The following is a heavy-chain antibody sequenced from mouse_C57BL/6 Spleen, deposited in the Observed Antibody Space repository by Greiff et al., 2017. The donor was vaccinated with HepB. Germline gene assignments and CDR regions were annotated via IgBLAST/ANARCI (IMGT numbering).Heavy chain of an antibody. V-gene: IGHV1-22*01. CDR2: INPNNGGT. CDR1: GYKFTDYN. CDR3: ALGYYYYFDY. D-gene: IGHD2-3*01. Sequence: VQLQQSGPELVKPGASVKMSCKASGYKFTDYNMHWVKQSHGKSLEWIGYINPNNGGTSYNQKFKGKATLTVNKSSSTAYMELRSLTSEDSAVYYCALGYYYYFDYWGQGTTLTVSS. J-gene: IGHJ2*01.